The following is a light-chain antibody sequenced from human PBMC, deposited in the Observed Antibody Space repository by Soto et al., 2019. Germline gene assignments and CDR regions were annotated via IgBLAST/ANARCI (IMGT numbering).Light chain of an antibody. CDR3: QQYYSTPLT. V-gene: IGKV4-1*01. Sequence: DIVMTQSPDSLAVSLGERATINCKSSQSVLYSSNNKNYLAWYQQKPVQPPKLLIYWASTRESGVPDRFSGSGSGTDFTLTISSLQAEDVAVYYCQQYYSTPLTFRGGTKVEIK. CDR1: QSVLYSSNNKNY. CDR2: WAS. J-gene: IGKJ4*01.